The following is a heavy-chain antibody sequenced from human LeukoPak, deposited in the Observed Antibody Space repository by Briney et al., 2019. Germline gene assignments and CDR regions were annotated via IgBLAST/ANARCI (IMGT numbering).Heavy chain of an antibody. CDR1: RFTFRSYE. D-gene: IGHD5-18*01. CDR3: ANDLGWIQLNLG. V-gene: IGHV3-23*01. CDR2: ITGNGGTT. Sequence: GGSLRLSCAASRFTFRSYEMNWVRQAPGKGLEWVSGITGNGGTTYYADSVKGRFTISRDNSRNTVYLQMNSLRAEDTAVYYCANDLGWIQLNLGRGQGTLVTVSS. J-gene: IGHJ4*02.